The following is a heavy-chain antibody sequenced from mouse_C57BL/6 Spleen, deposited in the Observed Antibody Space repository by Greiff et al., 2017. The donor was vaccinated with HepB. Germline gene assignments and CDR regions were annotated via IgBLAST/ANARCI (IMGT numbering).Heavy chain of an antibody. D-gene: IGHD2-1*01. CDR1: GYAFSSYW. CDR3: ATGGNPYYYAMDY. CDR2: IYPGDGDT. V-gene: IGHV1-80*01. J-gene: IGHJ4*01. Sequence: VQLQQSGAELVKPGASVKISCKASGYAFSSYWMNWVKQRPGKGLEWIGQIYPGDGDTNYNGKFKGKATLTADKSSSTAYMQLSSLTSEDSAVYFCATGGNPYYYAMDYWGQGTSVTVSS.